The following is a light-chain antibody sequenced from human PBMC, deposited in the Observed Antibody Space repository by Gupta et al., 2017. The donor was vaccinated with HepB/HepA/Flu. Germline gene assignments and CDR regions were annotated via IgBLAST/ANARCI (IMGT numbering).Light chain of an antibody. CDR1: SSDVGSYNL. CDR2: EFS. Sequence: QSALTQPASVSGSPGQSITISCTGTSSDVGSYNLVSWYQQHPGKAPKLMIYEFSKRPSGFSNRFSGSKSGNTASLTISGLQAEDEADYYCCSYAGSSTFVFGGGTKLTVL. J-gene: IGLJ3*02. CDR3: CSYAGSSTFV. V-gene: IGLV2-23*02.